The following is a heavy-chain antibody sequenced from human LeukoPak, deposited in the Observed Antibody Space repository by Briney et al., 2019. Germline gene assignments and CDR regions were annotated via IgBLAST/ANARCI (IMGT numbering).Heavy chain of an antibody. CDR3: ARAQGGLGFDT. D-gene: IGHD3-16*01. V-gene: IGHV1-69*11. CDR2: IIPILGTV. J-gene: IGHJ4*02. Sequence: GASVTVSCKFSGGTFSNFFINWVRQTPGQGLEWMGMIIPILGTVTYAQKFQGRGTMTADASTSTAYMELTSLRSEDTAIYYCARAQGGLGFDTWGQGTLVTVSS. CDR1: GGTFSNFF.